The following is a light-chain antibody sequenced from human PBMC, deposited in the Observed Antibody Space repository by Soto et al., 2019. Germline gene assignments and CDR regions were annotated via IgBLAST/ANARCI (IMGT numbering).Light chain of an antibody. CDR2: LGS. V-gene: IGKV2-28*01. CDR3: MQPLQIPYT. Sequence: DIVMTQSPLSLPVTPGEPASISCRSSQSLLHGNGYNYLNWYLQKPGQSPQLLIYLGSNRASGVPDRFSGSGSGTEFTLKISRVEAEDAGVYYCMQPLQIPYTFGQGTKLEVK. J-gene: IGKJ2*01. CDR1: QSLLHGNGYNY.